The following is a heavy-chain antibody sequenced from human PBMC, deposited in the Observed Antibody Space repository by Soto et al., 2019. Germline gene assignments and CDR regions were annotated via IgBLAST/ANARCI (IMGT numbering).Heavy chain of an antibody. CDR1: GFIFNNAW. CDR2: LKGKTDGGTT. CDR3: ATSGTMVYGDSTRPQFDY. Sequence: EVQLVESGGGLAKPGGSLRLSCAVSGFIFNNAWMNWVRQTPGKGLEWVGRLKGKTDGGTTDYADLVKGRFTISGDDSKNTVFLQMNSLETEDTAVYYCATSGTMVYGDSTRPQFDYWGQGTLVTVSS. V-gene: IGHV3-15*07. D-gene: IGHD4-17*01. J-gene: IGHJ4*02.